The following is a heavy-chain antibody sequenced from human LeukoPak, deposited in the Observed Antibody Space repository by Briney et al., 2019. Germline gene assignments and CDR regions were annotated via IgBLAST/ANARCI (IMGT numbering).Heavy chain of an antibody. J-gene: IGHJ4*02. CDR1: GYTFTSYA. Sequence: ASVKVSCKASGYTFTSYAMQRVRQAPGQGLEWMGWINAGNGNTKYSQRFQGRVTITRDTSASTVYMELSSLEPEDTAVYYCARDVFGTSRPSDYWGQGTLVTVSS. V-gene: IGHV1-3*01. CDR2: INAGNGNT. D-gene: IGHD2-2*01. CDR3: ARDVFGTSRPSDY.